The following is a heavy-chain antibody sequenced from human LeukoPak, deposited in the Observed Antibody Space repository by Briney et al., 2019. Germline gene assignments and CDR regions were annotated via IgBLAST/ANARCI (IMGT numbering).Heavy chain of an antibody. J-gene: IGHJ5*02. V-gene: IGHV4-59*01. D-gene: IGHD5-18*01. CDR1: AGSISGNY. CDR2: IYYSGST. Sequence: SETLSRTCTVVAGSISGNYSSCVRQPPGKGLEWIGYIYYSGSTSYNPSLRSRVTISVDTSKNQFSLKLSSVTAADTAIYYCAKDPNEYSNYNWFDPWGQGTLVAVSS. CDR3: AKDPNEYSNYNWFDP.